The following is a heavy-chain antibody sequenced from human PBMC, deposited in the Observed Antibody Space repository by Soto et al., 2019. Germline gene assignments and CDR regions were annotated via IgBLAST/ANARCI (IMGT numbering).Heavy chain of an antibody. V-gene: IGHV1-46*01. J-gene: IGHJ4*02. CDR2: INPDSGST. CDR1: GYTFTHYY. CDR3: ARDLAAGDY. Sequence: QVQLVQSGAEVKKPGASVKLSCRTSGYTFTHYYIHWVRQAPGQGLEWLAIINPDSGSTNYAQDFQGRATLTMDTSTTTDYMKMSGLSDDDPTIFYCARDLAAGDYWGQGTLVTVSS. D-gene: IGHD6-13*01.